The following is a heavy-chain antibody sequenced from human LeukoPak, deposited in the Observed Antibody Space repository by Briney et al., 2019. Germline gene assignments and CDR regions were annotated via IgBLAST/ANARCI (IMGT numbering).Heavy chain of an antibody. Sequence: ASVKVSCKASGYTFTSYAMHWVRQAPGQRLEWMGWINAGNGNTKYSQKFQGRVTMTRDTSISTAYMELSRLRSDDTAVYYCARVGSSSYDPWGQGTLVTVSS. CDR3: ARVGSSSYDP. CDR1: GYTFTSYA. D-gene: IGHD6-13*01. CDR2: INAGNGNT. V-gene: IGHV1-3*01. J-gene: IGHJ5*02.